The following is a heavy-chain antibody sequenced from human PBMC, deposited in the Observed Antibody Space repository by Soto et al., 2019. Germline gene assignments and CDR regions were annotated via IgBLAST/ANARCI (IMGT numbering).Heavy chain of an antibody. CDR2: MNPNSGNA. CDR3: ARIQRGYSFADS. CDR1: GYIFTSYD. V-gene: IGHV1-8*02. Sequence: VQLVQSGAEVKKPGASVKVSCKASGYIFTSYDINWVRQATGQRLEWMGWMNPNSGNAGSVQKFQGRVTMTRNTSIGTAYMELSSLRSEDTAVYYCARIQRGYSFADSWGQGTLVSVSS. D-gene: IGHD5-18*01. J-gene: IGHJ4*02.